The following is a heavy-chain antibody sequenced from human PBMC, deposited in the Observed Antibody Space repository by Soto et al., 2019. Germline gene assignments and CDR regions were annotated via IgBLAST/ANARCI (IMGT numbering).Heavy chain of an antibody. CDR2: FGHDGEVR. CDR1: GFTYNT. D-gene: IGHD1-26*01. J-gene: IGHJ3*02. CDR3: AKVVGRIVGATTGPLDI. V-gene: IGHV3-23*01. Sequence: EVQVSESGGGLVQPGGSLRLSCVASGFTYNTMNWVRQAPGKGLEWVSGFGHDGEVRFYADSVRGRFTISRDNSQNIIYLQMNSLRAEDTAVYYCAKVVGRIVGATTGPLDIWGHGTMVTVSS.